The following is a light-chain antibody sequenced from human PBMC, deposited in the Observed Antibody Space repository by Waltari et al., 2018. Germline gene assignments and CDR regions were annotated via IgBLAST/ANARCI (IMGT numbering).Light chain of an antibody. V-gene: IGKV3-15*01. CDR1: QSVSSN. Sequence: IVMTQSPATLSVSPGEGPPLSCRASQSVSSNLAWYQQKPGQAPRLLIYDVSTRAIGSPARVSGSGSGTEFTLTISSLQSEDFAVYYCQQYNKWPPYTFGQGTKLEIK. J-gene: IGKJ2*01. CDR2: DVS. CDR3: QQYNKWPPYT.